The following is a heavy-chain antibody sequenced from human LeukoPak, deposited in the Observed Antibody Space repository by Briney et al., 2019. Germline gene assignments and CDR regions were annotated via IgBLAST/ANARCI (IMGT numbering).Heavy chain of an antibody. D-gene: IGHD3-10*01. CDR1: GESFSGYY. CDR2: INHSGST. V-gene: IGHV4-34*01. CDR3: ARGRGITMVRDLDY. Sequence: PSETLSLTCAVYGESFSGYYWSWIRQPPRKGREWSGEINHSGSTNYNPSLKSRVTISVETSKNQFSLKLSSVTAADTAVYYCARGRGITMVRDLDYWGQGTLVTVSS. J-gene: IGHJ4*02.